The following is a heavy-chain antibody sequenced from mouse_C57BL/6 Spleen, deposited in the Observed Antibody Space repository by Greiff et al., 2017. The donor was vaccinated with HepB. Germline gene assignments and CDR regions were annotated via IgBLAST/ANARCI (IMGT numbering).Heavy chain of an antibody. D-gene: IGHD2-4*01. Sequence: EVKLVESGPGLVKPSQSLSLTCSVTGYSITSGYYWNWIRQFPGNKLEWMGYISYDGSNNYNPSLKNRISITRDTSKNQFFLKLNSVTTEDTATYYCARGGYYDYDGLYAYWGQGTLVTVSA. V-gene: IGHV3-6*01. CDR3: ARGGYYDYDGLYAY. CDR1: GYSITSGYY. CDR2: ISYDGSN. J-gene: IGHJ3*01.